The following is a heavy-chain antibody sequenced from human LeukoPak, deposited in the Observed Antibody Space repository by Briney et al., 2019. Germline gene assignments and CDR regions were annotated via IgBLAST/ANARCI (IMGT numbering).Heavy chain of an antibody. V-gene: IGHV3-23*01. D-gene: IGHD3-10*01. CDR1: GFTFSSYA. CDR3: AKVYYYGSGSYSKQYYFDY. Sequence: GGSLRLSCAASGFTFSSYAMSWVRQAPGKGLEWVSAISGSGGSTYYADSVKGRFTISRDNSKNTLYLQMNSLRAEDTAVYYCAKVYYYGSGSYSKQYYFDYWGQGTLVTVSS. CDR2: ISGSGGST. J-gene: IGHJ4*02.